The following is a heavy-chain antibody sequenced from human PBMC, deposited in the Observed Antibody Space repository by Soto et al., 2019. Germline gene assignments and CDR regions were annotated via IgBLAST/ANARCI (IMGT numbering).Heavy chain of an antibody. D-gene: IGHD3-10*01. V-gene: IGHV3-30*18. J-gene: IGHJ5*02. CDR3: AKDSKAGYGSGSYPNWFDP. Sequence: GGSLRLSCAASGFTFSSYGMHWVRQAPGKGLEWVAVISYDGSNKYYADSVKGRFTISRDNSKNTLYLQMNSLRAEDTAVYYCAKDSKAGYGSGSYPNWFDPWGQGTLVTVSS. CDR1: GFTFSSYG. CDR2: ISYDGSNK.